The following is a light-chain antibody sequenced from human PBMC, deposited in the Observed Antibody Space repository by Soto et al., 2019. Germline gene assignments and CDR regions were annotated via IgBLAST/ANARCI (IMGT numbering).Light chain of an antibody. Sequence: DIQMTQSPSTLSASVGDRVTITCRASQSISTSLAWYQQKPGKAPKVLIYKASSLESGVPSRFSGSGAGTEFTLTISSLQPEDLATYYCQHCDSYWTFGQGTKVDSK. V-gene: IGKV1-5*03. CDR2: KAS. CDR1: QSISTS. J-gene: IGKJ1*01. CDR3: QHCDSYWT.